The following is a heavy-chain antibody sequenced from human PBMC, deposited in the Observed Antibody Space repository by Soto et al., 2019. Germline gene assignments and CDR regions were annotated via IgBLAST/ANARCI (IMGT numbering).Heavy chain of an antibody. J-gene: IGHJ6*02. CDR1: GYTFTGYY. Sequence: GASVKVSCKASGYTFTGYYMHWVRQAPGQGLEWMGWINPNSGGTNYAQKFQGWVTMTRDTSISTAYMELSRLRSDDTALYYCARDIGVVAATELVGMDVWGQGTTVTVPS. CDR2: INPNSGGT. CDR3: ARDIGVVAATELVGMDV. V-gene: IGHV1-2*04. D-gene: IGHD2-15*01.